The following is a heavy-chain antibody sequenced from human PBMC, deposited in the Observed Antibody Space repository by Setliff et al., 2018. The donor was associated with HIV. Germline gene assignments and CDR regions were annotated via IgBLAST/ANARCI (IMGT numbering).Heavy chain of an antibody. V-gene: IGHV3-21*05. CDR2: IYDSGDI. CDR3: AKNDHLYYMDV. CDR1: GFTFSDYS. J-gene: IGHJ6*03. Sequence: GGSLRLSCAASGFTFSDYSMNWVRQAPGKGLEWVSRIYDSGDIWYADSVRGRFTISRDNTKNSLYLQMNSLRAEDTAVYFCAKNDHLYYMDVWGKGTTVTVSS.